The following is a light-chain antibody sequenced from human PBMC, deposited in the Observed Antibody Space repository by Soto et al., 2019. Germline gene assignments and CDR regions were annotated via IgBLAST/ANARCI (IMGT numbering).Light chain of an antibody. Sequence: DVQMTQSPSSLSASVGDRVIITCRASQSVSNWLAWYQQKPGKAPNLLIDKASSLKSGVPSRFSGSGSGTEFTLTISNLQPDDFATYYCQQYDTYWTFGQGTKVDI. CDR2: KAS. J-gene: IGKJ1*01. CDR1: QSVSNW. CDR3: QQYDTYWT. V-gene: IGKV1-5*03.